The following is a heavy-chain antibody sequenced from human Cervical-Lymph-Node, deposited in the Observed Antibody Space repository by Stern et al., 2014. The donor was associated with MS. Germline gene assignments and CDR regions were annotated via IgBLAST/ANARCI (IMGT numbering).Heavy chain of an antibody. J-gene: IGHJ5*02. CDR3: ARGATQAFDP. Sequence: VQLVESGPGLVKPSETLSLTCTVSGVSISSYYWSWIRPPPGKGLEWIGYIYYSGSTNYNPSLKSRVTISVDTSKNQFSLKLSSVTAADTAVYYCARGATQAFDPWGQGTLVTVSS. CDR1: GVSISSYY. V-gene: IGHV4-59*01. CDR2: IYYSGST.